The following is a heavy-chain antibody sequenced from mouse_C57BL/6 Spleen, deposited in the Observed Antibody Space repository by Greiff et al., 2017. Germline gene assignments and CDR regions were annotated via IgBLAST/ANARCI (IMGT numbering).Heavy chain of an antibody. CDR2: IWGVGST. CDR3: ASGGGLAWFAY. CDR1: GFSLTRYG. Sequence: VKLVESGPGLVAPSQSLSITCTVSGFSLTRYGVDWVRQSPGKGLEWLGVIWGVGSTNYNSALKSRLSISKDNSKSQVFLKMNSLQTDDTAMYYCASGGGLAWFAYWGQGTLVTVSA. J-gene: IGHJ3*01. V-gene: IGHV2-6*01.